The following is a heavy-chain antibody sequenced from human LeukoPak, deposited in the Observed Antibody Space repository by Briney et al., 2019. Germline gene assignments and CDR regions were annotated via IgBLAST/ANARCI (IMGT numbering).Heavy chain of an antibody. Sequence: GGSLRLSCAASGFTFSNYEMNWVRQATGKGLEWVSYISSSGSTIYYADSVKGRFTISRDSSKNTLYLQMNSLRAEDTALYYCAKDAAGARIPFDLWGQGTLVTFSS. CDR3: AKDAAGARIPFDL. J-gene: IGHJ5*02. V-gene: IGHV3-48*03. CDR1: GFTFSNYE. CDR2: ISSSGSTI. D-gene: IGHD1-26*01.